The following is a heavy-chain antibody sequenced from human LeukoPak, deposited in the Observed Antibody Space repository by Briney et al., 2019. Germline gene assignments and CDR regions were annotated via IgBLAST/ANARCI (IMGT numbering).Heavy chain of an antibody. CDR1: GFTFSSYG. D-gene: IGHD6-19*01. J-gene: IGHJ5*02. CDR2: ISYDGSNK. Sequence: GRSLRLSCAASGFTFSSYGMHWVRQAPGKGLEWVAVISYDGSNKYYADSVKGRFTISRDNSKNTLYLQMNSLRAEDTAVYYCARAKQWLVTDPWGQGTLVTVSS. V-gene: IGHV3-30*03. CDR3: ARAKQWLVTDP.